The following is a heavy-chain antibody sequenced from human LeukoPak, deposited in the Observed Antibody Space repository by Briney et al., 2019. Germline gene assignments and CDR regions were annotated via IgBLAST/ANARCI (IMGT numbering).Heavy chain of an antibody. D-gene: IGHD1-26*01. V-gene: IGHV3-74*03. CDR3: AREARVGGALQY. CDR2: INPDGSIR. Sequence: GGSLRLSCAASGLTFSTYWMHWVRQAPGKGLAWVARINPDGSIRTYANSVQGRVTISRDTAKDTLFLQMNSLRAEDTAVYYCAREARVGGALQYWGQGTPATVSS. CDR1: GLTFSTYW. J-gene: IGHJ4*02.